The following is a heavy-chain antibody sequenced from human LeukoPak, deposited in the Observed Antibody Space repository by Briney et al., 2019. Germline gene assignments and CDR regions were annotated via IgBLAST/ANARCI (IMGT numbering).Heavy chain of an antibody. CDR3: AKGGRGGQIYSRDAFDI. D-gene: IGHD2-15*01. CDR2: IWYDGSNK. V-gene: IGHV3-33*06. Sequence: PGGSLRLSCAASGFTFSSYGMHWVRQAPGKGLEWVAVIWYDGSNKYYADSVKGRFTISRDNSKNTLYLQMNSLRAEDTAVYYCAKGGRGGQIYSRDAFDIWGQGTMVTVSS. CDR1: GFTFSSYG. J-gene: IGHJ3*02.